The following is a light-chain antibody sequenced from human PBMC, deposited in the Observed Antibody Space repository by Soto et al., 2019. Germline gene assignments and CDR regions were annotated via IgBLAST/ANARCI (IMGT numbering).Light chain of an antibody. V-gene: IGKV3-11*01. CDR2: DAS. J-gene: IGKJ4*01. CDR3: QHRSNWPSLT. Sequence: EIVLTQSPATLSLSPGERATLSCRASQSVSSYLAWYQQKPGQAPRLLIYDASNRATGIPARFSGSGSGTDFTLTISSLEPDDFAVYYCQHRSNWPSLTFGGGTKVEIK. CDR1: QSVSSY.